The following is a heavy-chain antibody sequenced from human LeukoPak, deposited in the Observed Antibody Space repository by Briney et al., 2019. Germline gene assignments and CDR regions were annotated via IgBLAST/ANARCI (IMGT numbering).Heavy chain of an antibody. CDR2: ICYSGSN. CDR3: ARKDPSGTYGAFDI. Sequence: PSETLSLTCTVSGGSVSSDNYYWIWMRQPPGQELDWFGYICYSGSNNYNPSLKSRVTISVDTSKNQFSLKLSSVTAADTAVYYCARKDPSGTYGAFDIWGQGTMVTVSS. J-gene: IGHJ3*02. V-gene: IGHV4-61*01. CDR1: GGSVSSDNYY. D-gene: IGHD3-10*01.